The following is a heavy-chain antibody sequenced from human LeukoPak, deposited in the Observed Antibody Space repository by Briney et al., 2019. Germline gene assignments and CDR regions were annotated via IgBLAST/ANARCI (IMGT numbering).Heavy chain of an antibody. D-gene: IGHD6-13*01. V-gene: IGHV4-34*01. Sequence: TSETLSLTCAVYGESLSGYYWSWIRQPPGRGLEWIGEINHSGSTSYSASLKSRVTISVDTSKNQFSLKLNSVTAADTAVYYCARGDIAAGGAPFDYWGQGTLVTVSS. CDR2: INHSGST. CDR1: GESLSGYY. J-gene: IGHJ4*02. CDR3: ARGDIAAGGAPFDY.